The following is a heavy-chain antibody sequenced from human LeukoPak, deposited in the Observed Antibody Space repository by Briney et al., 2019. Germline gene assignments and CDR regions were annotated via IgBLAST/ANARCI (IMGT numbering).Heavy chain of an antibody. CDR1: GGSIFRGDYY. CDR3: ARINDFWSGPTLDV. D-gene: IGHD3-3*01. Sequence: SETLSLTCSVSGGSIFRGDYYWSWIRQPPGKGLEWIGYIYYTGLTYYSPSLKSRAAISVDTSESQFSLKLTSVTAADTAVYYCARINDFWSGPTLDVWGQGTTVTVSS. CDR2: IYYTGLT. V-gene: IGHV4-30-4*01. J-gene: IGHJ6*02.